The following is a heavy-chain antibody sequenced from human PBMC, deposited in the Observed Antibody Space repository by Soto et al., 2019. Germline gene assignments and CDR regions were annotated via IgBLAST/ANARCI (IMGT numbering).Heavy chain of an antibody. J-gene: IGHJ6*02. CDR1: GGSITSGSYY. CDR2: IHYSGST. D-gene: IGHD2-2*01. V-gene: IGHV4-31*03. CDR3: VRAGVPATHGRYYYGMDV. Sequence: QVQLQESGPGLVKPSQTLSLTCTVSGGSITSGSYYWSWIRQHPGKGLEWIGYIHYSGSTYYNPSLESRVTISVDTSNNQFARTLSSVTAADTAVYYCVRAGVPATHGRYYYGMDVWGQGTTVNVSS.